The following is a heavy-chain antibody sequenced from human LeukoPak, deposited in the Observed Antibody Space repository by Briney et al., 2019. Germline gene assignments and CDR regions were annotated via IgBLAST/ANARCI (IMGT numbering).Heavy chain of an antibody. Sequence: SETLSLTCAVYGGSFSGYYWSWIRQPPGKGLEWIGEINHSGSTNYNPSLKSRVTISVDMSKNQFSLKLSSVTAADTAVYYCARGPLGYCSGGSCYTLFDYWGQGTLVTVSS. D-gene: IGHD2-15*01. CDR2: INHSGST. CDR3: ARGPLGYCSGGSCYTLFDY. CDR1: GGSFSGYY. V-gene: IGHV4-34*01. J-gene: IGHJ4*02.